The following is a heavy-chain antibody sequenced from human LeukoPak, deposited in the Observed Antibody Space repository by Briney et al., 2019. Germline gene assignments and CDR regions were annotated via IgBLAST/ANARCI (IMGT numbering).Heavy chain of an antibody. CDR1: GYTFTSYG. D-gene: IGHD3-3*01. V-gene: IGHV1-18*01. CDR3: ARGDDFWSGYFQTPMDY. J-gene: IGHJ4*02. CDR2: ISAYNGNT. Sequence: ASVKVSCKASGYTFTSYGISWVRQAPGQGLEWMGWISAYNGNTNYALKLQGRVTMTTDTSTSTAYMELRSLRSDDTAVYYCARGDDFWSGYFQTPMDYWGQGTLVTVSS.